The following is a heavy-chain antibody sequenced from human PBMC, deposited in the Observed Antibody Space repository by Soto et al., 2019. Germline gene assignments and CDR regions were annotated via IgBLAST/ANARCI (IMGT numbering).Heavy chain of an antibody. CDR3: ARGRDSGLYYFDY. CDR1: GFTFNDYA. V-gene: IGHV3-13*01. CDR2: ISTAGNT. D-gene: IGHD2-21*01. J-gene: IGHJ4*02. Sequence: GGSLRLSCAASGFTFNDYAMTWVRQAPGKGLEWVSTISTAGNTYSPGSVKGRFTISRENAKNSLYLQMNSLRVDDTAVYYCARGRDSGLYYFDYWGRGTLVTVS.